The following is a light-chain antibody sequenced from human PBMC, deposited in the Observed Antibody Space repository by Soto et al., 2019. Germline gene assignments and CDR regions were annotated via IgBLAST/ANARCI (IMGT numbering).Light chain of an antibody. CDR3: QPYNSAPRT. Sequence: DIQMTQSPSSLSASVGDRVTITCRASQGISNYVAWYQQKPGKVPKLLIYAASTLQSGVRSRFSGSGSGPDFTLTISGLQPEDVANYYCQPYNSAPRTVGPGTKEDIK. J-gene: IGKJ3*01. V-gene: IGKV1-27*01. CDR1: QGISNY. CDR2: AAS.